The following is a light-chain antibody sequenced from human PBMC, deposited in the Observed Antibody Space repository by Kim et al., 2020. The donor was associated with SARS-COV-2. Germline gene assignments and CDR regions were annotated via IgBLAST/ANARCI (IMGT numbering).Light chain of an antibody. Sequence: QSITITSSRTSMLISALNYVFWFQQHPAKAPNLLIYDVTQRPSGISNRFSGSTAGYTASLTISGLQAEDEADYYCSSYTNANTRLFGPGTKVTVL. J-gene: IGLJ1*01. CDR2: DVT. V-gene: IGLV2-14*03. CDR1: SMLISALNY. CDR3: SSYTNANTRL.